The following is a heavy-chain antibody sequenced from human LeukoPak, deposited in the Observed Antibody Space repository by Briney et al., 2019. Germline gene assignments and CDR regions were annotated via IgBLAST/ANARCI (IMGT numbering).Heavy chain of an antibody. CDR2: IIPIFGTA. J-gene: IGHJ3*02. CDR3: ARRGGCSSTSCFAFDI. Sequence: SVKVSCKASGGTFSSYAISWVRQAPGQGLEWMGGIIPIFGTANYAQKFQGRVTITADESTSTAYMELSSLRSEDTAVYYCARRGGCSSTSCFAFDIWGQGTMVTVSS. V-gene: IGHV1-69*13. D-gene: IGHD2-2*01. CDR1: GGTFSSYA.